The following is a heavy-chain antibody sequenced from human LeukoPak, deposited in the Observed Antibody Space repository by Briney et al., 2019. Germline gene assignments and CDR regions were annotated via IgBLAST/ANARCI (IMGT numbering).Heavy chain of an antibody. CDR2: ISSSSSYI. CDR1: GFPFRRYR. J-gene: IGHJ4*02. Sequence: PGGSLRLSCAVSGFPFRRYRMKWVRQAPGKALEWVSSISSSSSYIYYADSVKGRFTISRDNAKNSLYLQMNSLRAEDTAVYYCARDLEMGYNRFDYWGQGTLVTVSS. V-gene: IGHV3-21*01. D-gene: IGHD5-24*01. CDR3: ARDLEMGYNRFDY.